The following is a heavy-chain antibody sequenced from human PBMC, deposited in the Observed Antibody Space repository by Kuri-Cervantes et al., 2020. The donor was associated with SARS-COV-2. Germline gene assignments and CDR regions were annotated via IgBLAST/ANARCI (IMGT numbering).Heavy chain of an antibody. D-gene: IGHD3-3*01. CDR2: IKHSGST. V-gene: IGHV4-34*01. CDR1: GGSFNDYW. J-gene: IGHJ5*02. Sequence: GSLRLPCAVYGGSFNDYWWSWVRQPPGTGLEWIGDIKHSGSTNCNPSLKSRVTISVDTSKNQFSLKLSSVTAADTAVYYCARDATIFGVVKSWFDPWGQGTLVTVSS. CDR3: ARDATIFGVVKSWFDP.